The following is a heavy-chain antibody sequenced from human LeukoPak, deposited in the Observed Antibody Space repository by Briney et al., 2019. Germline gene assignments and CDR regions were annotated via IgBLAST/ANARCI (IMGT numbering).Heavy chain of an antibody. J-gene: IGHJ4*02. CDR2: IKEDGSQK. CDR3: AREVLGTALAFDY. CDR1: GFSFSTYW. V-gene: IGHV3-7*03. D-gene: IGHD1-1*01. Sequence: GGSLRLSCAPSGFSFSTYWMSWVRQAPGKGLEWVANIKEDGSQKYYVDSVKGRFTIFRDNAKNSLSLQMNSLRADDTAVYYCAREVLGTALAFDYWGQGTLVTVSS.